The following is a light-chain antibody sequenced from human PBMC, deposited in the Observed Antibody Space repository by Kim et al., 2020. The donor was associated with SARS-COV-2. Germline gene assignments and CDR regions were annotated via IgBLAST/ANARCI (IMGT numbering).Light chain of an antibody. CDR2: GAS. V-gene: IGKV3-20*01. CDR1: QSVSGND. J-gene: IGKJ1*01. CDR3: QQYGSSPRT. Sequence: EIVLTQSPGTLSLSPGERATLSCRASQSVSGNDLAWYQQRRGQAPRLLMHGASSRATDIPDRFSGSGSGTDFTLTINRLEPEDFAVYYCQQYGSSPRTFGQGTKVDIK.